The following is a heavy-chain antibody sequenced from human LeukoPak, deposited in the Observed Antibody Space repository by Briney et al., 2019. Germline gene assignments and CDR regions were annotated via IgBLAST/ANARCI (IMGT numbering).Heavy chain of an antibody. J-gene: IGHJ3*02. CDR1: GYTFTGYY. CDR2: INPDSGVT. Sequence: ASVTVSCKGSGYTFTGYYIHWVRQAPGQGLEWMGWINPDSGVTNYAQKFQGRVTMTRDTSISTAYMELTKLRSDDTAVYHCARDRDPSSPYDAFDIWGQGTMVTVSS. D-gene: IGHD3-10*01. CDR3: ARDRDPSSPYDAFDI. V-gene: IGHV1-2*02.